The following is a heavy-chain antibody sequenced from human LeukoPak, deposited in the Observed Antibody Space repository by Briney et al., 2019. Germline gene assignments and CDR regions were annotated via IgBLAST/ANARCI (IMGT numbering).Heavy chain of an antibody. D-gene: IGHD1-14*01. CDR2: IYYSGST. J-gene: IGHJ2*01. CDR3: ARSYNRSYWYFDL. Sequence: SETLSLTCTVSGGSIRSYYWSWIRQPPGKGLGWIGYIYYSGSTKYNPSLKSRVTISVDTSKNQFSLKVTSVTAADTAVYYCARSYNRSYWYFDLWGRGTLVTVSS. V-gene: IGHV4-59*08. CDR1: GGSIRSYY.